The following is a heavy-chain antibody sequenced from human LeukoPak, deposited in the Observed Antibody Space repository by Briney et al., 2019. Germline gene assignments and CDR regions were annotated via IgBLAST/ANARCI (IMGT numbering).Heavy chain of an antibody. CDR3: ARRAGAYSHPYDY. D-gene: IGHD4/OR15-4a*01. CDR1: RFTFSSYG. CDR2: IRYDGSNK. J-gene: IGHJ4*02. V-gene: IGHV3-30*02. Sequence: GGSLRLSCAASRFTFSSYGMHWVRQAPGKGLEWVAFIRYDGSNKYYADSVKGRFTISRDNAKNSLYLQMNSLRAEDTAVYYCARRAGAYSHPYDYWGQGTLVTVSS.